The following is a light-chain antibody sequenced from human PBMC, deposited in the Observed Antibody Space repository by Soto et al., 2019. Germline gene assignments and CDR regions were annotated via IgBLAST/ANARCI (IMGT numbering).Light chain of an antibody. CDR3: SSYTTSNTRQIV. V-gene: IGLV2-14*03. J-gene: IGLJ1*01. CDR1: SSDVGGYNY. CDR2: DVS. Sequence: QSVLTQPASVSGSPGQSITISCTGTSSDVGGYNYVSWYQHHPGKAPKLIIFDVSNRPSGVSNPFSGSKSGNTASLTISALQPEDEADYYCSSYTTSNTRQIVFGTGTQLTVL.